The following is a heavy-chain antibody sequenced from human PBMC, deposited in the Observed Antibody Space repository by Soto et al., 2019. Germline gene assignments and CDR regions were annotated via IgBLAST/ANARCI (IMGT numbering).Heavy chain of an antibody. Sequence: QVQLVQSGADVKKPGASVKVSCKASGYTFTSYGISWVRQAPGQGLEWMGWISAYNGNTNYAQKLQGRVTMTTDTATSTAYMELRSLRSDDTAVYYCARGVVSYYDYIWGSYRSLDAFDIWGQGTMVTVSS. J-gene: IGHJ3*02. CDR1: GYTFTSYG. V-gene: IGHV1-18*01. CDR3: ARGVVSYYDYIWGSYRSLDAFDI. D-gene: IGHD3-16*02. CDR2: ISAYNGNT.